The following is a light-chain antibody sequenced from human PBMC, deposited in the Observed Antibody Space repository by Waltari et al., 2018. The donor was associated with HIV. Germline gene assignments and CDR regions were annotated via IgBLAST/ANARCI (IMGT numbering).Light chain of an antibody. CDR2: KDS. V-gene: IGLV3-25*03. CDR3: QSADISGTYPV. J-gene: IGLJ3*02. Sequence: SYELTQPPSVSVSPGQTARITCSGDALPQHSVSWYQQKPGQAPVQVIYKDSERPSGIPERFSGSSSGTPATLTISGVQAEDEADYYCQSADISGTYPVFGGGTKLTVL. CDR1: ALPQHS.